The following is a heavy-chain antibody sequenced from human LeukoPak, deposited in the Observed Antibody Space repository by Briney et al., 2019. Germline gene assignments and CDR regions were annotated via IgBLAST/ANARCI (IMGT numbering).Heavy chain of an antibody. V-gene: IGHV1-69*01. J-gene: IGHJ5*02. CDR1: GGTFSSYA. CDR3: ARVGCSSTSCYFTYNWFDP. Sequence: SSVKVSCKASGGTFSSYAISWVRQAPGQGLEWMGGIIPIFGRANYAQKFQGRVTITADESTSTAYMELSSLRSEDTAVYYCARVGCSSTSCYFTYNWFDPWGQGTLVTVSS. D-gene: IGHD2-2*01. CDR2: IIPIFGRA.